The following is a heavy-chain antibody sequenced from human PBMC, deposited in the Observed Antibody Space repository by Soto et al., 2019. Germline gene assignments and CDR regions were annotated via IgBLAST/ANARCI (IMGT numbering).Heavy chain of an antibody. V-gene: IGHV3-72*01. Sequence: PGGSLRLSCAASGFTFTDHYLDWVRQAPGKGLEWVGRTRNKANSYTTEYAASVKGRFIISRDDSKNSLYLQMNSLKTEDTAVYYCARAPPYRFYDSSGYNDYYYGMDVWGQGTTVTGSS. D-gene: IGHD3-22*01. CDR2: TRNKANSYTT. CDR1: GFTFTDHY. CDR3: ARAPPYRFYDSSGYNDYYYGMDV. J-gene: IGHJ6*02.